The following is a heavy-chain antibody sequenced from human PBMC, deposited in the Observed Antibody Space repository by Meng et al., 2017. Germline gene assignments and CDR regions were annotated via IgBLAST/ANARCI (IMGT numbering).Heavy chain of an antibody. CDR2: ISSSGSTI. CDR1: GFTFSDYY. Sequence: GGSLRLSCAASGFTFSDYYMSWVRQAPGKGLEWVSYISSSGSTIYYADSVKGRFTISRDNAKNSLYLQMNSLRAEDTAVYYCARDRSSYSSGNPFFDYWGQGTLVTVSS. V-gene: IGHV3-11*04. D-gene: IGHD6-19*01. CDR3: ARDRSSYSSGNPFFDY. J-gene: IGHJ4*02.